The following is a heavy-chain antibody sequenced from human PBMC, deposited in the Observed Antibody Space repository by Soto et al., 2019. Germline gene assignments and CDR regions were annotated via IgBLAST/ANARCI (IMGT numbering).Heavy chain of an antibody. D-gene: IGHD3-10*01. J-gene: IGHJ6*02. CDR1: GFIFCNFS. Sequence: PGGSLRLSCAAPGFIFCNFSMSWVRPAPGKGLEWVSAISGSGGSTYYADSVKGRFTISRDNSKNTLFLQVNSLRAEDTAVYYCAKGVTMIRGALYYGMDVWGQGTTVTVSS. CDR2: ISGSGGST. V-gene: IGHV3-23*01. CDR3: AKGVTMIRGALYYGMDV.